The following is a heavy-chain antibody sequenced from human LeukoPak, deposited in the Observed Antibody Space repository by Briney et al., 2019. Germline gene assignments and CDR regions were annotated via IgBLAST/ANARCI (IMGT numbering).Heavy chain of an antibody. CDR3: AKVPYGDYYFEN. D-gene: IGHD4-17*01. J-gene: IGHJ4*02. CDR1: GFTFSSYA. Sequence: GGSLRLSCAVSGFTFSSYAMTWVRQTPGKGLEWVSAITASGGSTYYADSVKGRFTISRDNSKNTLYLQVNSLRAEDTAVYYCAKVPYGDYYFENWGQGTLVTVSS. V-gene: IGHV3-23*01. CDR2: ITASGGST.